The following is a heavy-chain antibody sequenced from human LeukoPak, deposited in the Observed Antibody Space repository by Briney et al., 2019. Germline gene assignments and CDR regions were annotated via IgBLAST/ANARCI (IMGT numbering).Heavy chain of an antibody. Sequence: GGSLRLSCAASGFTFSSYGMHWVRQAPGKGLEWVAVISYDGSNKYYADSVKGRFTISRDNSKNTLYLQMNSLRAEDTAVYYCATDTPLALRFLEWFRPGYYFDYWGQGTLVTVSS. V-gene: IGHV3-30*03. D-gene: IGHD3-3*01. CDR3: ATDTPLALRFLEWFRPGYYFDY. CDR2: ISYDGSNK. J-gene: IGHJ4*02. CDR1: GFTFSSYG.